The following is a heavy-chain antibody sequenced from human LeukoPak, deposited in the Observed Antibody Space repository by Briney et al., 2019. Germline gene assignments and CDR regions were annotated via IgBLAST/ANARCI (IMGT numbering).Heavy chain of an antibody. CDR3: AGSRHPSRIAAAGSF. D-gene: IGHD6-13*01. CDR1: GGSISSYY. V-gene: IGHV4-4*07. J-gene: IGHJ4*02. CDR2: IYTSGST. Sequence: SETLSLTCTVSGGSISSYYWSWIRQPAGKGLEWIGRIYTSGSTNYNPSLKSRVTMSVDTSKNQFSLKLSSVTAADTAVYYCAGSRHPSRIAAAGSFWDQGTLVTVSS.